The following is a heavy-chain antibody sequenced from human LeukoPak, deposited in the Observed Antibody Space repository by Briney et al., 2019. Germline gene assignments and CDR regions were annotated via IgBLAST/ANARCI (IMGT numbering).Heavy chain of an antibody. CDR2: IYTTGNT. Sequence: SETLSLTCSVSGGSISSYYWRWIRQPAGKGREWIGRIYTTGNTDYNPSLKSRVTMSVDTSKNQFSLNLSSVTAADTAVYYCARDARGWSGFDYWGQGTLVTVSS. CDR1: GGSISSYY. CDR3: ARDARGWSGFDY. D-gene: IGHD3-3*01. J-gene: IGHJ4*02. V-gene: IGHV4-4*07.